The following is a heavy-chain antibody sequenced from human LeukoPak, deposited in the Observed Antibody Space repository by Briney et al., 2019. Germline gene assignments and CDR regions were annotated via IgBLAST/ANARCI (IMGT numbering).Heavy chain of an antibody. CDR1: GFTFCSYS. CDR2: ISSSSSYI. J-gene: IGHJ4*02. V-gene: IGHV3-21*01. CDR3: ARDGVRQLVGDFDY. D-gene: IGHD6-6*01. Sequence: GGSLRLSCAASGFTFCSYSMNWVRQAPGKGLEWVSSISSSSSYIYYADSVKGRFTISRDNAKNSLYLQMNSLRAEDTAVYYCARDGVRQLVGDFDYWGQGTLVTVSS.